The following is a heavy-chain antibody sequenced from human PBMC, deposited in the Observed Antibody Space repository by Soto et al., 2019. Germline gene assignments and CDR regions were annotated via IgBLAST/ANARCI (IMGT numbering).Heavy chain of an antibody. CDR2: IVSDGSAK. Sequence: PGGSLRLSCAVSGFPFSTYGFHWVRQPPGKGLEWVAVIVSDGSAKYHADSVEGRFTISRDNSKDTMYLQMNSLRAEDTAVYYCARDYAVGNEKSSDTWGQETTVTVS. J-gene: IGHJ3*02. CDR3: ARDYAVGNEKSSDT. D-gene: IGHD1-1*01. V-gene: IGHV3-33*01. CDR1: GFPFSTYG.